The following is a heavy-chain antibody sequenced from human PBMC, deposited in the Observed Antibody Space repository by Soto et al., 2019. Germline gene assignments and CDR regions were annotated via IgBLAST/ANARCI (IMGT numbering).Heavy chain of an antibody. D-gene: IGHD3-22*01. V-gene: IGHV3-30*18. CDR1: GFTFSIYG. Sequence: SLRLSCAASGFTFSIYGMNWVRQAPGKGLEWVTFISYEGSNKKYVDSVKGRFTVSRDNSDNTLYLQMNSLRAEDTAVYYCAKVSRSYYDSSGYPFDYWGQGTLVTVS. J-gene: IGHJ4*02. CDR2: ISYEGSNK. CDR3: AKVSRSYYDSSGYPFDY.